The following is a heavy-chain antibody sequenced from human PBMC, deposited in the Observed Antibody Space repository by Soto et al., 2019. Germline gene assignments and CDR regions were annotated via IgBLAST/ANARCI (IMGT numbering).Heavy chain of an antibody. D-gene: IGHD3-10*01. CDR2: ISNSGSTI. V-gene: IGHV3-11*01. J-gene: IGHJ4*02. Sequence: QVQLVESGGGLVKPGGSLRLSCAASGFSFSDHYMSWIRQTPEKGLEWVSYISNSGSTILYADSVKGRFTISKDNAKASLYLQMNSLRAEDTAVYYCGRAVGSGNYAHIGYWGQGAPVTVSS. CDR3: GRAVGSGNYAHIGY. CDR1: GFSFSDHY.